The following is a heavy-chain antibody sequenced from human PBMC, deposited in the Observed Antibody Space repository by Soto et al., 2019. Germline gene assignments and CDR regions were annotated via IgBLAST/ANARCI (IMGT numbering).Heavy chain of an antibody. D-gene: IGHD3-10*01. CDR1: GGSISSSSYY. J-gene: IGHJ6*02. CDR2: IYYSGST. Sequence: SETLSLTCTVSGGSISSSSYYWGWIRQPPGKGLEWIGSIYYSGSTYYNPSLKSRVTISVDTSKNQFSLKLSSVTAADTAVYYCARRGWFGDRYGMDVWGQGTTVTVSS. CDR3: ARRGWFGDRYGMDV. V-gene: IGHV4-39*01.